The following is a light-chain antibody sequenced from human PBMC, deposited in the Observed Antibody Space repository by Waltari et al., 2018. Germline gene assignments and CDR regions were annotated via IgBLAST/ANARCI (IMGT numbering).Light chain of an antibody. Sequence: EIVMTQSPVPLSVSPGERATLSCRASQRISSNLAWYQQKPGQSPRLLIHGASTRATGIPARFSGSGSGTDFTLTISSLQSEDFAVYFCQQYNTWPTFGGGTKVEI. CDR2: GAS. V-gene: IGKV3-15*01. CDR1: QRISSN. J-gene: IGKJ4*01. CDR3: QQYNTWPT.